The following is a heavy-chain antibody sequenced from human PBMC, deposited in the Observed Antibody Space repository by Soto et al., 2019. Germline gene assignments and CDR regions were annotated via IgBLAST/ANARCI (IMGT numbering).Heavy chain of an antibody. Sequence: EVQLLESGGGLVQPGGSLTLSCAASGFTFNTYGMTWVRQAPGKGLEWVSTVSGSGGGTYYADSVKGRFTISRVNSKNTMYVQMSNLRAEDTAVYFCARIGPYCGGDCYPDFDFWGLGTPVTVSS. D-gene: IGHD2-21*02. CDR2: VSGSGGGT. CDR1: GFTFNTYG. J-gene: IGHJ4*02. CDR3: ARIGPYCGGDCYPDFDF. V-gene: IGHV3-23*01.